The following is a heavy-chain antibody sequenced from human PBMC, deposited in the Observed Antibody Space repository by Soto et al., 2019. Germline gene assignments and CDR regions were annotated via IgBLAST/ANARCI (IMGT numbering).Heavy chain of an antibody. CDR3: ARRGPQAYDFWSGYWFDP. V-gene: IGHV4-30-4*01. CDR2: IHNSGSP. Sequence: SETLSLTCSVSGASIHNGGYFWSWIRQSPEKGLEWIGHIHNSGSPYYNPSLKSRVTISVDKSKNQFSLKVTSVTAADTAVYYCARRGPQAYDFWSGYWFDPWGQGTLVTVSS. D-gene: IGHD3-3*01. CDR1: GASIHNGGYF. J-gene: IGHJ5*02.